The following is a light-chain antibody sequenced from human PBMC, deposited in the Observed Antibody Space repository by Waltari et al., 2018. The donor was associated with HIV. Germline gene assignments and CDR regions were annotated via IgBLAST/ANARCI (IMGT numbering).Light chain of an antibody. Sequence: SYELTQPSSMSVSPGQTARITCSGDVLAKSYARWFQQKPGQAPVLVIYKDSERPSGIPGRFAGSSSGTTVTLTISGAQVDDEADYYCYSVADNMGVFGGGTKLTVL. CDR1: VLAKSY. CDR3: YSVADNMGV. V-gene: IGLV3-27*01. CDR2: KDS. J-gene: IGLJ3*02.